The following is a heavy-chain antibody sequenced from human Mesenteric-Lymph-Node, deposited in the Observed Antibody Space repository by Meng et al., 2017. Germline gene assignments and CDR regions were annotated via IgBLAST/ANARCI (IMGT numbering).Heavy chain of an antibody. CDR1: GGSSSIGNW. Sequence: QVQRQESGPGPLKPSGALSLTCAVSGGSSSIGNWWSWVRQSPGKGLEWIGEISHTGSTNYNPSLKSRVTISLDNLKNHLSLKLSSVTAADTAMYYCARHEHYFDFWGQGTLVTVSS. J-gene: IGHJ4*02. CDR3: ARHEHYFDF. CDR2: ISHTGST. V-gene: IGHV4-4*02.